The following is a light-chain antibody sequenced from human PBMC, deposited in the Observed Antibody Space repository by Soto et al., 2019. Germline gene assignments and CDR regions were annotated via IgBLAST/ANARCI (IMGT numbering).Light chain of an antibody. CDR2: EIF. CDR1: QSLVHSIGGTS. J-gene: IGKJ1*01. Sequence: DIVMTQTPLSSPVTLGQPASISSRSSQSLVHSIGGTSLGWVQQRPGQPPRLLIYEIFNRFSGVPDRFRGSGAGTDFTLTISRVEAEDVGVYYCLQATEFPWTFGQGTRVEIK. V-gene: IGKV2-24*01. CDR3: LQATEFPWT.